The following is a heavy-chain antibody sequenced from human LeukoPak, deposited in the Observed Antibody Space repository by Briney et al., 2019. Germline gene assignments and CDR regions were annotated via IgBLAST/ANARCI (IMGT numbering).Heavy chain of an antibody. D-gene: IGHD3-10*01. CDR1: GFTFSSYA. J-gene: IGHJ4*02. Sequence: GGSLRLSCAASGFTFSSYAMSWVRQAPGKGLEWVSAISGSGGSTYYADSVKGRFTISRDNSKNTLYLQMSSLRAEDTAVYYCAKTHTLWFGELFPYFDYWGQGTLVTVSS. CDR2: ISGSGGST. V-gene: IGHV3-23*01. CDR3: AKTHTLWFGELFPYFDY.